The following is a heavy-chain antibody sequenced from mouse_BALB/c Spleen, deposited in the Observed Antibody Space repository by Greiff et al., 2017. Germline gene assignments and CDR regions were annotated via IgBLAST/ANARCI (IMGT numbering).Heavy chain of an antibody. J-gene: IGHJ4*01. CDR3: ARRGGWLRGYAMDY. D-gene: IGHD2-2*01. CDR2: IWSGGST. CDR1: GFSLTSYG. V-gene: IGHV2-2*02. Sequence: QVQLKQSGPGLVQPSQSLSITCTVSGFSLTSYGVHWVRQSPGQGLEWLGVIWSGGSTDYNAAFISRLSISKDNSKSQVFFKMNSLQANDTAIYYCARRGGWLRGYAMDYWGQGTSVTVSS.